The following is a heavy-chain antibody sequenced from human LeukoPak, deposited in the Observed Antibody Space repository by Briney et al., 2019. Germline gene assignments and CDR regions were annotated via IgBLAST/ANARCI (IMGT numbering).Heavy chain of an antibody. V-gene: IGHV1-2*02. Sequence: ASVKVSCKASGYTFTGYYLHWVRQAPGQGLEWMGWINPNSGDTNYAQKFQGRVTMTRDTSISTAYMELSRLRTDDTAVYYCARVRYYYDSSGYYLGYWGQGTLVTVSS. CDR1: GYTFTGYY. CDR3: ARVRYYYDSSGYYLGY. J-gene: IGHJ4*02. D-gene: IGHD3-22*01. CDR2: INPNSGDT.